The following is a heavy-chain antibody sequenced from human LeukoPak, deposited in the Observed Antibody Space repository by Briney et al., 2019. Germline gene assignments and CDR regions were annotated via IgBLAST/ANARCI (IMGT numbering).Heavy chain of an antibody. V-gene: IGHV3-21*01. CDR2: ISSSGYYI. J-gene: IGHJ4*02. CDR3: ATDHGDLPY. Sequence: PGGSLRLSCAASGFSFSTSTMNWVRRAPGKGLEWVSSISSSGYYIYYADSVKGRFTISRDNAKKSLYLQVNSLRAEDTAVYYCATDHGDLPYWGQGTLVTVSS. CDR1: GFSFSTST. D-gene: IGHD4-17*01.